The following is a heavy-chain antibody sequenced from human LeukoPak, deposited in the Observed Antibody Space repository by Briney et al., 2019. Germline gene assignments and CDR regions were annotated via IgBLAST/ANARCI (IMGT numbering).Heavy chain of an antibody. V-gene: IGHV1-2*02. Sequence: RGASVKVSCKASGYTFTGYYMHWVRQAPGQGLEWMGWINPNSGGTNYAQKFQGRVTMTRDTSISTAYMELSRLRSDDTAVYYCAREAAAAGENYFDYWGQGTLVTVSS. CDR2: INPNSGGT. J-gene: IGHJ4*02. CDR1: GYTFTGYY. D-gene: IGHD6-13*01. CDR3: AREAAAAGENYFDY.